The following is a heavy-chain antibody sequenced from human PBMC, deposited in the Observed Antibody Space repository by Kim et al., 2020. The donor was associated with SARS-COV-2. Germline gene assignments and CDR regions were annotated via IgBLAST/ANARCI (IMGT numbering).Heavy chain of an antibody. CDR2: ISGGGDST. CDR1: GFTFSSYA. D-gene: IGHD4-17*01. V-gene: IGHV3-23*01. J-gene: IGHJ2*01. Sequence: GGSLRLSCAASGFTFSSYAMSWVRQAPGKGLEWVSSISGGGDSTFYADSVKGRFTISRDNSKNTVYLQMHSLRAEDTAVYYCAKDPDYGGYGYFDLWGHGTLVTVSS. CDR3: AKDPDYGGYGYFDL.